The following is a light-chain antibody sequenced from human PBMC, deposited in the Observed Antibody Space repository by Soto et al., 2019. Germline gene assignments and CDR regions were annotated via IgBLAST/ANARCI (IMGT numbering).Light chain of an antibody. CDR2: WAS. CDR3: QQYYNTPET. J-gene: IGKJ4*01. V-gene: IGKV4-1*01. Sequence: DIVMTQSPDSLAVSLGERATINCESSQSVLDSSNNKNYLAWYQQKPGQPPKLIIYWASTRESGVPDRFSGSGSGTDFTLTISSLQAEDVAVYYCQQYYNTPETFGGGTKVEIK. CDR1: QSVLDSSNNKNY.